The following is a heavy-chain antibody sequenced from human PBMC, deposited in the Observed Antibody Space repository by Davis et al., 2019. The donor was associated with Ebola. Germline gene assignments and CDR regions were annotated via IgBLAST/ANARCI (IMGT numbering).Heavy chain of an antibody. CDR3: ARQRKIVVVNNWFDP. D-gene: IGHD3-22*01. CDR1: GFTFSDYT. Sequence: GSLRLSCAASGFTFSDYTMHWVRQPPGKGLEWIGYIYYSGSTYYNPSLKSRVTISVDTSKNQFSLKLSSVTAADTAVYYCARQRKIVVVNNWFDPWGQGTLVTVSS. V-gene: IGHV4-59*08. CDR2: IYYSGST. J-gene: IGHJ5*02.